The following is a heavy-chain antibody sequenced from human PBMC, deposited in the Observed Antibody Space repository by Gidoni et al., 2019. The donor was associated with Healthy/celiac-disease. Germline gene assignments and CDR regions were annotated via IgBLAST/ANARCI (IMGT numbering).Heavy chain of an antibody. D-gene: IGHD3-22*01. J-gene: IGHJ4*02. CDR2: ISYDGSNK. CDR1: SSYA. CDR3: AIDSYYDSSGAANGD. Sequence: SSYAMHWVRQAPGNGLEWVAVISYDGSNKYYADSVKGRFTISRDNSKNTLYLQMNSLRAEDTAVYYCAIDSYYDSSGAANGDWGQGTLVTVSS. V-gene: IGHV3-30-3*01.